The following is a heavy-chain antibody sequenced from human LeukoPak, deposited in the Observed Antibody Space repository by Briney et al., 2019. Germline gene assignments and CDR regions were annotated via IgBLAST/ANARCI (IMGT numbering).Heavy chain of an antibody. Sequence: GGSLRLSCAASGYTFNSYAMSWVRQAPGKGLEWVSAISGSGGSTYYADSVRGRFTISRDNSKNTLYLQMNSLRAEDTALYYCAKEPASGSCFDYWGQGTLVTVSS. V-gene: IGHV3-23*01. CDR1: GYTFNSYA. CDR3: AKEPASGSCFDY. CDR2: ISGSGGST. J-gene: IGHJ4*02. D-gene: IGHD3-10*01.